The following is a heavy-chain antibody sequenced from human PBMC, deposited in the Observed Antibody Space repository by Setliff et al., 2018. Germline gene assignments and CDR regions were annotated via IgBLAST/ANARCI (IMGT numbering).Heavy chain of an antibody. CDR1: GGSISRVSNY. D-gene: IGHD2-21*01. V-gene: IGHV4-61*09. CDR3: ARQVPAYHYGGGGPGRFWS. CDR2: IDPSGNT. J-gene: IGHJ5*02. Sequence: PSETLSLTCTVSGGSISRVSNYWSWIRQPAGKGLEWIGHIDPSGNTNYSPSLKSRVTISGDTSKNEFSLRLNSLSAADSGVYYCARQVPAYHYGGGGPGRFWSWGQGTQVTVSS.